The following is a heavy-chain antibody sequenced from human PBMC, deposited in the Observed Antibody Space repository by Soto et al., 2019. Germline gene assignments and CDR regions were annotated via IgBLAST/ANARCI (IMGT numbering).Heavy chain of an antibody. Sequence: PSETLSLTCTVSGGSISSSSYYWGWIRQPPGKGLEWIGSIYYSGSTYYNPSLKNRGTISVDTSKNQVSLKLSSVTAADTAVYYCARQLMDEYGDPNWLDPWGQGTLVTVSS. J-gene: IGHJ5*02. CDR3: ARQLMDEYGDPNWLDP. CDR2: IYYSGST. CDR1: GGSISSSSYY. D-gene: IGHD4-17*01. V-gene: IGHV4-39*01.